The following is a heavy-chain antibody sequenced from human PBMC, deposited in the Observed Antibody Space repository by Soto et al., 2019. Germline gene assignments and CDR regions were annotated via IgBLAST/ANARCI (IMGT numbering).Heavy chain of an antibody. J-gene: IGHJ4*02. V-gene: IGHV4-30-4*01. CDR2: IYYSGST. Sequence: SETLSLTCTVSGGSISSGDYYWSWIRQPPGKGLEWIGYIYYSGSTYYNPSLKSRVTISVDTSKNQFSLKLSSVTAADTAVYYCARVGSSLLNFMAPFDYWGQGTLVTVSS. D-gene: IGHD6-6*01. CDR1: GGSISSGDYY. CDR3: ARVGSSLLNFMAPFDY.